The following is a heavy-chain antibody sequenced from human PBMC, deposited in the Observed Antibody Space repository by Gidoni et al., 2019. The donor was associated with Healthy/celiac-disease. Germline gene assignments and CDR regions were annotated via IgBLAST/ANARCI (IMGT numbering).Heavy chain of an antibody. CDR1: GGSFSGYY. V-gene: IGHV4-34*01. J-gene: IGHJ6*02. CDR3: ARGLDDSSGNNYYYGMDV. D-gene: IGHD3-22*01. CDR2: INHSGST. Sequence: QVQLQQWGAGLLKPSETLSLTCAVYGGSFSGYYWSWIRHPPGKGLEWIGEINHSGSTNYNPSLKSRVTISVDTSKNQFSLKLSSVTAADTAVYYCARGLDDSSGNNYYYGMDVWGQGTTVTVSS.